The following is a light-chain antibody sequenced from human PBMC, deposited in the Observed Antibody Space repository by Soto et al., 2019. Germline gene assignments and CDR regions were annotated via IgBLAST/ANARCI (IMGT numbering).Light chain of an antibody. Sequence: DIQMTQSPSSLSASVGDRVTITCRTSQSINTYLNWYQQKPGEAPKLLIYAASILQNGVPSTFSGSGSGTDSTLTISTLQPEDFATYYCQQSYSTPRTFGGGTKVEVK. CDR1: QSINTY. CDR2: AAS. J-gene: IGKJ4*01. V-gene: IGKV1-39*01. CDR3: QQSYSTPRT.